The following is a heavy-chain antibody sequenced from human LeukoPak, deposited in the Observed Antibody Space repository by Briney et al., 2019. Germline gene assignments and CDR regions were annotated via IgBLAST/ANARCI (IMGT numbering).Heavy chain of an antibody. CDR1: GFTFSDYY. CDR3: ARTNPRGEGSSLA. J-gene: IGHJ5*02. CDR2: ISSSGSTI. D-gene: IGHD6-6*01. Sequence: GGSLRLPCAASGFTFSDYYMSWIRQAPGKGLEWVSYISSSGSTIYYADSVKGRFTISRDNAKNSLYLQMNSLRAEDTAVYYCARTNPRGEGSSLAWGQGTLVTVSS. V-gene: IGHV3-11*01.